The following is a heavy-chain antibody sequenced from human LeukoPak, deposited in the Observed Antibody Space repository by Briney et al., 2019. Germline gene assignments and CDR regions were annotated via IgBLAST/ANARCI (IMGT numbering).Heavy chain of an antibody. CDR1: GYTFTSYA. CDR3: ARDVSSSGYPKWFDP. CDR2: INPSGGST. Sequence: ASVKVSCKASGYTFTSYAMHWVRQAPGQGLEWMGIINPSGGSTSYAQKFQGRVTMTRDTSTSTVYMELSSLRSEDTAVYYCARDVSSSGYPKWFDPWGQGTLVTVSS. V-gene: IGHV1-46*01. J-gene: IGHJ5*02. D-gene: IGHD3-22*01.